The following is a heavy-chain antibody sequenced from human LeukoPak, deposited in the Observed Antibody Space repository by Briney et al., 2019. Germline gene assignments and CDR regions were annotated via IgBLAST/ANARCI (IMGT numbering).Heavy chain of an antibody. J-gene: IGHJ4*02. CDR2: ISWNSGSI. V-gene: IGHV3-9*01. CDR1: GNYW. Sequence: PGGSLRLSCAASGNYWMHWVRQAPGKGLEWVSGISWNSGSIGYADSVKGRFTISRDNAKNSLYLQMNSLRAEDTALYYCAKDIWGSYPGYYFDYWGQGTLVTVSS. CDR3: AKDIWGSYPGYYFDY. D-gene: IGHD3-16*02.